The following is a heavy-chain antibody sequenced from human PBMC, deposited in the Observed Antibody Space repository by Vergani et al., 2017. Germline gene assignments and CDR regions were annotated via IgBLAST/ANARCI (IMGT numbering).Heavy chain of an antibody. D-gene: IGHD3-22*01. CDR3: ASSSGYDAPQDY. J-gene: IGHJ4*02. Sequence: QVQLQESGAGLVKPSQTLSLTCTVSGGSISSGDYYWSWSRQPPGKGLEWIGYIYYSGSNYYNPSLKSRVTISVDTSKNQFSLKLSSVTAADTAVYYCASSSGYDAPQDYWGQGTLVTVSS. CDR1: GGSISSGDYY. V-gene: IGHV4-30-4*08. CDR2: IYYSGSN.